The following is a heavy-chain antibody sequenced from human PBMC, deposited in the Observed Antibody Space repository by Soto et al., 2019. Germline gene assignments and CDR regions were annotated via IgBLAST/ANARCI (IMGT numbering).Heavy chain of an antibody. CDR2: ISAYNGNI. D-gene: IGHD3-16*01. CDR3: ARSGNLGGRIVDFDY. J-gene: IGHJ4*02. CDR1: AYTFTNYG. Sequence: ASVKVSCKASAYTFTNYGISWVRQAPGQGLEWMGWISAYNGNINYAQKFRGRVTMTTDTSTSSAYLEVRSLRSDDTAVYYCARSGNLGGRIVDFDYWGQGALVTVSS. V-gene: IGHV1-18*01.